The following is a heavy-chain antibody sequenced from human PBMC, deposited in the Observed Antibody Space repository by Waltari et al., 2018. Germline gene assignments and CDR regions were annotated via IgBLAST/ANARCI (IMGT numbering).Heavy chain of an antibody. CDR1: GVPFSVSG. J-gene: IGHJ4*02. CDR3: AKDAFGNTYLDF. V-gene: IGHV3-30*02. CDR2: TRFDGINK. D-gene: IGHD2-2*02. Sequence: QVYLVDSGGGVVQPGDSLKRSCESSGVPFSVSGMHWVRQAPGKGLEWVAFTRFDGINKHYADSVRGRFTISRDNSKNTLYLQMNSLRSEDAAMYYCAKDAFGNTYLDFWGQGTLVTVSS.